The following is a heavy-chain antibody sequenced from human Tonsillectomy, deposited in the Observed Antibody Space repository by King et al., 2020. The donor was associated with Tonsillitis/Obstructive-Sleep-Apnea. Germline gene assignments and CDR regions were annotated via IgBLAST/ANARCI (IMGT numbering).Heavy chain of an antibody. J-gene: IGHJ5*02. CDR3: TRGEDIALTNWFDP. CDR2: ISAYNGNT. D-gene: IGHD2-8*01. V-gene: IGHV1-18*01. CDR1: GYTFTSYA. Sequence: LQLVQSGAEVKKPGASVKVSCKASGYTFTSYAINWVRQAPGQGLEWMGWISAYNGNTNYAQKLQGRVTMTTDTSTSTAYMELRSLRVDDTAVYYCTRGEDIALTNWFDPWGQGTPVTVSS.